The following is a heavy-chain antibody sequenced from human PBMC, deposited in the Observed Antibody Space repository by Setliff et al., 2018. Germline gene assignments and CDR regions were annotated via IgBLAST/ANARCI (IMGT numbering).Heavy chain of an antibody. CDR1: GYSFSDFY. CDR3: ARAPSGTGFYHFFSYMDV. D-gene: IGHD1-7*01. CDR2: INPKSGVT. V-gene: IGHV1-2*02. Sequence: ASVKVSCKASGYSFSDFYIHWVRQVPGRGPEWMGSINPKSGVTRYVQKFQGRLTMTGDASINTAFMELTGLTSDDTAVYYCARAPSGTGFYHFFSYMDVWGKGTTVTVSS. J-gene: IGHJ6*03.